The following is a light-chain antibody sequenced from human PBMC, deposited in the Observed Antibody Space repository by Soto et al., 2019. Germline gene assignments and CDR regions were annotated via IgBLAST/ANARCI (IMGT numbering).Light chain of an antibody. V-gene: IGKV3-15*01. CDR3: HQYNNWPLT. Sequence: EIVMTQSPATLSVSPGERPTLSCRASQSVSSNLAWYQQKRGQPPRLLIYGASTRATGIPARFSGSGSGTEFTLTISSLQSEDFAVYYCHQYNNWPLTFSGGTKVEIK. CDR1: QSVSSN. CDR2: GAS. J-gene: IGKJ4*01.